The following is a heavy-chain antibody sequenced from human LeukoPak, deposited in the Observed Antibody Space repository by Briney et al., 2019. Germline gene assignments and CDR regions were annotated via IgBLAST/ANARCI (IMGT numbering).Heavy chain of an antibody. D-gene: IGHD3-10*01. V-gene: IGHV1-2*02. Sequence: ASVKVSCKASGYTFTSYGISWVRQAPGQGLEWMGWINPNSGGTNYAQMFQGRVTMTRDTSISTAYMELSRLRSDDTAVYYCARDRYYYGSGSIPNGYWGQGTLVTVSS. CDR1: GYTFTSYG. CDR3: ARDRYYYGSGSIPNGY. CDR2: INPNSGGT. J-gene: IGHJ4*02.